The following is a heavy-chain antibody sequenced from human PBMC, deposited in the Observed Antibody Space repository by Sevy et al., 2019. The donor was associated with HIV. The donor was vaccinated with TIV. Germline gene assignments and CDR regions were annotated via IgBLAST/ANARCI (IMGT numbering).Heavy chain of an antibody. CDR1: GFTFGDYC. CDR2: LKSDVYGGTV. CDR3: TRWKAAQSIFDY. Sequence: GGSLRLSCTASGFTFGDYCMSWVRQAPGKGLEWVAFLKSDVYGGTVDHAASVRGRFVISRDDSKPIAYLQMNDLKTDDTGVYYCTRWKAAQSIFDYWGQGALVTVSS. J-gene: IGHJ4*02. D-gene: IGHD6-13*01. V-gene: IGHV3-49*04.